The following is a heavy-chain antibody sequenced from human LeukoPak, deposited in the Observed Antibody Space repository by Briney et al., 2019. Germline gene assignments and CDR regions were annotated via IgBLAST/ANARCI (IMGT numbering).Heavy chain of an antibody. CDR3: ASGTVFGVITPQYFHY. Sequence: PSETLSLTCSVSAGSISTPYWHWIRQSPGKGLEWIGFVFYGGMTNYNPSLKSRVTISLDTSKNQFSLKLTSVTAADTAVYCCASGTVFGVITPQYFHYWGQGTRVTVSS. CDR1: AGSISTPY. CDR2: VFYGGMT. V-gene: IGHV4-59*11. J-gene: IGHJ4*02. D-gene: IGHD3-3*01.